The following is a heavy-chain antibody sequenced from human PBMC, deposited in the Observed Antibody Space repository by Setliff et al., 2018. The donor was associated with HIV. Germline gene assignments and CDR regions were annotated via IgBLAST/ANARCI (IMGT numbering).Heavy chain of an antibody. J-gene: IGHJ4*02. Sequence: KTSETLSLTCTVSGGSINSRGYYWAWIRQPPGKGLEWVASIYFSGTPYYNPSLKNRVTISVDTSKNQFSLKLSSVTAADTAVYYCARRGMWSYETGGNPTATFDYWGQGVLVTVSS. D-gene: IGHD2-8*02. V-gene: IGHV4-39*01. CDR3: ARRGMWSYETGGNPTATFDY. CDR2: IYFSGTP. CDR1: GGSINSRGYY.